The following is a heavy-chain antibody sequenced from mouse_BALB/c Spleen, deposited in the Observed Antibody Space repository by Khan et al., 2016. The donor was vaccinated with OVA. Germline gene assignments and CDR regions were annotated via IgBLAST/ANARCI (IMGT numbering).Heavy chain of an antibody. V-gene: IGHV1-81*01. J-gene: IGHJ2*01. CDR3: ARGDGYYVYFAY. D-gene: IGHD2-3*01. CDR1: GYTFTYYV. CDR2: IYPGSDNA. Sequence: VQLQQSGPELVKPGASVKMSCKASGYTFTYYVITWVKQRTGQGLEWIGEIYPGSDNAYYNERFKGKATLTADKSSNTTHMQLSSLTSEDSAVYFCARGDGYYVYFAYWGQGTTLTVSS.